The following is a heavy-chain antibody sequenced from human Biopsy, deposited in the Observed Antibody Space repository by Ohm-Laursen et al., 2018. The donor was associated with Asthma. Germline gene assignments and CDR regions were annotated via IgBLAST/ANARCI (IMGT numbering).Heavy chain of an antibody. Sequence: GASVKVSCKPSGGTFSSNSINWVRQAPGQGLEWMGRIIPIFGPTNYAQKFQGRVTISADGSTSTAYMELSSLSSEDTALYYCARGPEYVRSSGALDYWGQGTLVTVSS. CDR3: ARGPEYVRSSGALDY. D-gene: IGHD2-2*01. V-gene: IGHV1-69*13. CDR1: GGTFSSNS. CDR2: IIPIFGPT. J-gene: IGHJ4*02.